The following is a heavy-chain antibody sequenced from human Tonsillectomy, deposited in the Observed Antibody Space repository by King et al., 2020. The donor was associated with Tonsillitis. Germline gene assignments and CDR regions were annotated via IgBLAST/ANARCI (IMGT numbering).Heavy chain of an antibody. V-gene: IGHV1-2*02. CDR2: ISPNRGGT. J-gene: IGHJ4*02. CDR1: GYTFTGYY. CDR3: ARVDYYDSSGYFDY. D-gene: IGHD3-22*01. Sequence: QLVQSGADVKKSGASVKVSCKASGYTFTGYYIHWVRQAPGQGLEWMGRISPNRGGTNYALKFQGRVTMTRDTSIRTVYIERSRLRSDDTAVYYCARVDYYDSSGYFDYWGQGTLVTVSS.